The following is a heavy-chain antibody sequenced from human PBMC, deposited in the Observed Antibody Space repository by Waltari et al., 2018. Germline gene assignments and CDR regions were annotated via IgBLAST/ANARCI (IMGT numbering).Heavy chain of an antibody. CDR1: GYTFTGYY. D-gene: IGHD6-6*01. J-gene: IGHJ4*02. Sequence: QVQLVQSGAEVKKPGASVKVSCKASGYTFTGYYITRVLTAPGQGLEWMGWINPNSGGTNYAQKFQGRVTMTRDTSISTAYMELSRLRSDDTAVYYCARSGSSIALFDNYWGQGTLVTVSS. V-gene: IGHV1-2*02. CDR2: INPNSGGT. CDR3: ARSGSSIALFDNY.